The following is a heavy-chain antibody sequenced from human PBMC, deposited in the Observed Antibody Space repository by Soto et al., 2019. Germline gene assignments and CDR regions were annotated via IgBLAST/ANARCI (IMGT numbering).Heavy chain of an antibody. CDR3: ARDFNYYERSGYDY. D-gene: IGHD3-22*01. V-gene: IGHV1-3*01. CDR1: GYTFTSYA. CDR2: INAGNGNT. J-gene: IGHJ4*02. Sequence: ASVKVSCKASGYTFTSYAMHWVRQAPGQRLEWMGWINAGNGNTKYSQKFEGRVTITRDTSASTAYMELSSLRSEDTAVYYCARDFNYYERSGYDYWGQGTQVNVSS.